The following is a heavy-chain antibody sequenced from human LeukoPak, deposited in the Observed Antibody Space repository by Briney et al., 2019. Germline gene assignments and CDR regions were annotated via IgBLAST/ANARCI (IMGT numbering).Heavy chain of an antibody. J-gene: IGHJ4*02. D-gene: IGHD1-26*01. CDR1: GYSISSGYY. CDR2: IYTSGST. CDR3: ARENRNSGSGRLVDY. V-gene: IGHV4-38-2*02. Sequence: KPSETLSLTCAVSGYSISSGYYWGWIRQPPGKGLEWIGRIYTSGSTNYNPSLKSRVTMSVDTSKNQFSLKLSSVTAADTAVYYCARENRNSGSGRLVDYWGQGTLVTVSS.